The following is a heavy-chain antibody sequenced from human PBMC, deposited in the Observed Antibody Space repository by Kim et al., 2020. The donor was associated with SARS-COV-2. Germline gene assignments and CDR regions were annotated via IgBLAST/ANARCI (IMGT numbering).Heavy chain of an antibody. Sequence: GGSLRLSCAASGFTFSSYAMSWVRQAPGKGLEWVSAISGSGGTSYYADSVKGRFTISRDNFKNTLFLEMNGLRAEDTAVYYCAKGHYTSSWYFFNYWGQGTLVTVSS. J-gene: IGHJ4*02. V-gene: IGHV3-23*01. D-gene: IGHD6-13*01. CDR3: AKGHYTSSWYFFNY. CDR2: ISGSGGTS. CDR1: GFTFSSYA.